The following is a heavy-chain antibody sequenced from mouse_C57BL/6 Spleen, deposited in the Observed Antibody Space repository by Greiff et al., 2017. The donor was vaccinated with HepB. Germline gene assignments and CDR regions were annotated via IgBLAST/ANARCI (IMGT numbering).Heavy chain of an antibody. CDR2: INPNYGTT. CDR1: GYSFTDYN. J-gene: IGHJ3*01. V-gene: IGHV1-39*01. D-gene: IGHD1-1*01. CDR3: AREHYGSSPFAY. Sequence: EVKLVESGPELVKPGASVKISCKASGYSFTDYNMNWVKQSNGKSLEWIGVINPNYGTTSYNQKFKGKATLTVDQSSSTAYMQLNSLTSEDSAVYYCAREHYGSSPFAYWGQGTLVTVSA.